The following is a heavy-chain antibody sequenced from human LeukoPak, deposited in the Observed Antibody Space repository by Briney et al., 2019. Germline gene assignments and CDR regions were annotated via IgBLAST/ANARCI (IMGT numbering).Heavy chain of an antibody. V-gene: IGHV1-69*04. D-gene: IGHD2-2*01. CDR3: ARGVSSTSCFDY. Sequence: GASVKLSCKSSGGSFSIYAISWVRQAPGQGLEWMGRIIPILGITNYAQKFQGRVTITADKSMSTAYMELSSLRSEDTAVYYCARGVSSTSCFDYWGQGTLVTVSS. CDR2: IIPILGIT. J-gene: IGHJ4*02. CDR1: GGSFSIYA.